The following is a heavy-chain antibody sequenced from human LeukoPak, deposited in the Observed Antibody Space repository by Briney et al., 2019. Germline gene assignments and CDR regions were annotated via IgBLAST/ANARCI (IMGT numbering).Heavy chain of an antibody. CDR1: GLTFSSYG. D-gene: IGHD2-2*01. J-gene: IGHJ4*02. Sequence: PGGSLRLSCAASGLTFSSYGMSRVRQAPGKGLEWVSAISGSGGSTYYADSVKGRFTISRDNSKNTLYLQMNSLRAEDTAVYYCAKDHIVVVPAAMFDYWGQGTLVTVSS. V-gene: IGHV3-23*01. CDR3: AKDHIVVVPAAMFDY. CDR2: ISGSGGST.